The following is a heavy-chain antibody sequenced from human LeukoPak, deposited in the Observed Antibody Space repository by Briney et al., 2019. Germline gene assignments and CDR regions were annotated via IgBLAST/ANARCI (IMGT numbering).Heavy chain of an antibody. Sequence: SETLSLTCTVSGDSISSGDYYWSWIRQPAGKGLEWIGRISSSGSTYYNPSLKSRLTISVDPSKNQFSLKLSAVTAADTALYYCARNLYYDSPIDYWGLGTLVTVSS. CDR1: GDSISSGDYY. D-gene: IGHD3-22*01. CDR2: ISSSGST. CDR3: ARNLYYDSPIDY. V-gene: IGHV4-61*02. J-gene: IGHJ4*02.